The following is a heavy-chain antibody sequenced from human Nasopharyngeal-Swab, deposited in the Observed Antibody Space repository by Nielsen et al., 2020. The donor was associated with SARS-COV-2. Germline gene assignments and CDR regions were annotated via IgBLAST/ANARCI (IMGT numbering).Heavy chain of an antibody. CDR3: VAAVSGTSRTYYYY. Sequence: GESLKISCAASGFTFTNYWMAWIRQAAGKGLERVANTNQDGTERYYVDSVKGRFTISRDNGQSLLYLQMNSLRAEDTAIYFCVAAVSGTSRTYYYYWGQGSLVTVSS. J-gene: IGHJ4*02. CDR2: TNQDGTER. CDR1: GFTFTNYW. D-gene: IGHD2/OR15-2a*01. V-gene: IGHV3-7*03.